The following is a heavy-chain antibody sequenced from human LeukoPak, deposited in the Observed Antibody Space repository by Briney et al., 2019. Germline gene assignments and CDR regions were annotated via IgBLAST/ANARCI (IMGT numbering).Heavy chain of an antibody. D-gene: IGHD3-10*02. J-gene: IGHJ3*02. Sequence: TGGSLRLSCAASGFPFSSYSMNCVRQAPGRGLEWVSYIRGSDNIYYADSVKGRFTISRDNAKNSLILQMNSLRDEDTAVYYCVRDAMFAFDIWGQGTVVTVSS. CDR3: VRDAMFAFDI. V-gene: IGHV3-48*02. CDR2: IRGSDNI. CDR1: GFPFSSYS.